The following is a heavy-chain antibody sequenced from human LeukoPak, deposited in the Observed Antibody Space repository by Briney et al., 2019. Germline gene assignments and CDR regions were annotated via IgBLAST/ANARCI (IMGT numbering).Heavy chain of an antibody. D-gene: IGHD1-26*01. J-gene: IGHJ4*02. Sequence: GGSLRLSXAASGFRFRSYSMNWLRQAPGKGLEWVSYISASSSTIYYADSVRGRFTISRDNAKNSLYLQMNSLRVEDTADYFCARVSAMGDFDCWGQGTLVTVSS. CDR1: GFRFRSYS. V-gene: IGHV3-48*01. CDR3: ARVSAMGDFDC. CDR2: ISASSSTI.